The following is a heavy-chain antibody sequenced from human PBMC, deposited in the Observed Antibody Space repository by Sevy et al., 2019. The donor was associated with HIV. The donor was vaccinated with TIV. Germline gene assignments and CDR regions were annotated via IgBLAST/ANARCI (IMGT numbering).Heavy chain of an antibody. D-gene: IGHD3-22*01. Sequence: GGSLRLSCAASGFTFSNYGMHWVRQAPGKGLEWVAVIWNDGSNKYYADSVKGRFTISRDNFKNTLYLQMNSLRVDDTAVYFCARGCDFNDRSAKRDFDYWGQGTLVTFSS. J-gene: IGHJ4*02. CDR1: GFTFSNYG. V-gene: IGHV3-33*01. CDR3: ARGCDFNDRSAKRDFDY. CDR2: IWNDGSNK.